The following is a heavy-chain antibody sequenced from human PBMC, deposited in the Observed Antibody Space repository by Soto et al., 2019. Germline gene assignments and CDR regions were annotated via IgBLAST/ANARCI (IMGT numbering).Heavy chain of an antibody. CDR2: ISAYNGNT. V-gene: IGHV1-18*01. J-gene: IGHJ6*02. CDR3: AREADNYYYYGMDV. Sequence: ASVKVSCKASGYTFTSCGIIWVRQAPGQWLEWMGWISAYNGNTNYAQKLQGRVTMTTDTSTSTAYMELRSLRSDDTAVYYCAREADNYYYYGMDVWGQGTTVTVSS. CDR1: GYTFTSCG. D-gene: IGHD3-9*01.